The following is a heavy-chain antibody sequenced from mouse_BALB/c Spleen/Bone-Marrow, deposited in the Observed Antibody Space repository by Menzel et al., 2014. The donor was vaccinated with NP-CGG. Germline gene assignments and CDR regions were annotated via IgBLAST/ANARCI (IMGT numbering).Heavy chain of an antibody. J-gene: IGHJ3*01. Sequence: EVHLVESGPELVKPGASVKISCKASGYSFTGYYMHWVKQSHVKSLEWIGRINPYNGATSYNQNFKDKASLTVDKSSSTAYMELHSLTSEDSAVYYCANYDGGFAYWGQGTLVTVSA. CDR1: GYSFTGYY. CDR2: INPYNGAT. D-gene: IGHD2-4*01. CDR3: ANYDGGFAY. V-gene: IGHV1-31*01.